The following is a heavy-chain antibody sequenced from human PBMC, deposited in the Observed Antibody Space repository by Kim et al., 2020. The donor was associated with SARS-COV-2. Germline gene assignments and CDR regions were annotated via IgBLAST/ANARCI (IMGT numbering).Heavy chain of an antibody. Sequence: TANYAQKFQGRVTITADESTSTAYMELSSLRSEDTAVYYCASTYYDSSGAWGQGTLVTVSS. D-gene: IGHD3-22*01. CDR3: ASTYYDSSGA. V-gene: IGHV1-69*01. CDR2: TA. J-gene: IGHJ5*02.